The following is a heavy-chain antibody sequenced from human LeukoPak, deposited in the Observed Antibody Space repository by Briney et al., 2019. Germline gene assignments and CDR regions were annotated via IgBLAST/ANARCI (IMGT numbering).Heavy chain of an antibody. J-gene: IGHJ4*02. Sequence: ASVKVSCKASGYTFTSYFMHWVRQAPGQGLEWMGIINLSGGSTSYAQKFQGRVTMTRDTSTSTVYLELSSLRSEDTAVYYCARTAGRTFDYWGQGTLVTVSS. CDR3: ARTAGRTFDY. V-gene: IGHV1-46*01. CDR2: INLSGGST. CDR1: GYTFTSYF.